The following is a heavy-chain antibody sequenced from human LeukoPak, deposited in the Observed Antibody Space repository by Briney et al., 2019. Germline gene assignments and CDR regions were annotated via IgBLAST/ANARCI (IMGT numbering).Heavy chain of an antibody. CDR2: ISWNSGSI. J-gene: IGHJ4*02. CDR1: GFTFDDYA. Sequence: PGGSLRLSCAASGFTFDDYAMHWVRQAPGKGLEWVSGISWNSGSIGYADSVKGRFTISRDNAKNSLYLQMNSLRAEDTALYYCAKGFWNYAEGADYWGQGTLVTVSS. CDR3: AKGFWNYAEGADY. V-gene: IGHV3-9*01. D-gene: IGHD1-7*01.